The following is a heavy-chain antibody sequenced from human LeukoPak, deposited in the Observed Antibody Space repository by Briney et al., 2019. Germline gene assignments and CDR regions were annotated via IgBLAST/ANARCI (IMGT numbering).Heavy chain of an antibody. V-gene: IGHV4-59*01. CDR1: GGSITSYY. D-gene: IGHD2-21*02. CDR2: MYYSGTT. J-gene: IGHJ4*02. Sequence: PSETLSLTCTVSGGSITSYYRSWIRQSPGKGLEWFGFMYYSGTTNHNPSLKSRVTISLGMSKNQFSLKLSSVTAADTAVYYCARLPMAVTPHVDYWGQGTLVTVSS. CDR3: ARLPMAVTPHVDY.